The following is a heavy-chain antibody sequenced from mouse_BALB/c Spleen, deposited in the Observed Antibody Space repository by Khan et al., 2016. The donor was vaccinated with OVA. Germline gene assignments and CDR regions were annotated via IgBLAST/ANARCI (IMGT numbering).Heavy chain of an antibody. D-gene: IGHD2-2*01. V-gene: IGHV5-6*01. J-gene: IGHJ2*01. CDR2: ISSGVSYT. Sequence: EVELVESGGDLVKPGGSLKLSCAASGFTFSSYGMSWVRQTPDKRLEWVATISSGVSYTYYPDSVKGRFTISRDNAKNTLYLQMSSLKSEDTAMYYCAREGFYGYYFDYWGQGTTLTVSS. CDR3: AREGFYGYYFDY. CDR1: GFTFSSYG.